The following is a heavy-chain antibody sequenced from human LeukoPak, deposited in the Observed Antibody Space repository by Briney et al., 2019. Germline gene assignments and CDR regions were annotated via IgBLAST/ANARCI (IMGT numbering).Heavy chain of an antibody. CDR1: GFTVSSNF. CDR3: ARRAGGYSHPYDY. CDR2: IYSGGST. Sequence: GGSLRLSCAASGFTVSSNFLSWVRQAPGKGLEWVSLIYSGGSTDYTDSVKGRFTISRDNSKNTLYLQMNSLRAEDTAVYYCARRAGGYSHPYDYWGQGTLVTVSS. V-gene: IGHV3-53*01. J-gene: IGHJ4*02. D-gene: IGHD4-23*01.